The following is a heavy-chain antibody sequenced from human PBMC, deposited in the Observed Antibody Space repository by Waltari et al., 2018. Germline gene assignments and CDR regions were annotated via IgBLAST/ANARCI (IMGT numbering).Heavy chain of an antibody. V-gene: IGHV3-7*01. Sequence: EVRLMESGGGLVQPGGSLRLSRSASGFSCNTSWMTWGRQAPGKGLEWVANIKGDGNVKHYVDSVRGRFTISRDNARSSLYLQMDSLRAEDTAVYYCARDGELSGAIPFDYWGQGTLVTVSS. D-gene: IGHD1-26*01. CDR3: ARDGELSGAIPFDY. CDR1: GFSCNTSW. CDR2: IKGDGNVK. J-gene: IGHJ4*02.